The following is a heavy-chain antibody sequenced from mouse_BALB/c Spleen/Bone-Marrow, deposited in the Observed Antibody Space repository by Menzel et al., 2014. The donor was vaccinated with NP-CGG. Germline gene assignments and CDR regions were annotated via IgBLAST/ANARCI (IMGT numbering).Heavy chain of an antibody. V-gene: IGHV1-9*01. CDR2: ILPGSGSS. CDR3: ARTADGYYYAMDY. Sequence: VQLQQSGAELMKPGASVKISCKATGYTFSNYWIEWIKQRPGHGLEWIGEILPGSGSSNYNEKLKGKATFTADTSSNTAYMQLSSLTSEDSAVYYCARTADGYYYAMDYWGQGTSVTVPS. J-gene: IGHJ4*01. CDR1: GYTFSNYW. D-gene: IGHD2-3*01.